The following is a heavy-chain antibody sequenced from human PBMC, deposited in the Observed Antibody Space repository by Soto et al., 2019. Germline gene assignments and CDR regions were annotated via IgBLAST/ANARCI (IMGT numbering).Heavy chain of an antibody. D-gene: IGHD3-22*01. J-gene: IGHJ5*02. Sequence: QVQLVQSGAEVKKPGSSVKVSCKAAGGTFSTYTITWVRHAPGQELEGMGRIIPIIGIINYAQKCQGRVPITADKFTGPASMELPRLQSEVSAVYYCAGDPDSHYNDSHASSYPWGQGTLVTVSS. CDR3: AGDPDSHYNDSHASSYP. V-gene: IGHV1-69*08. CDR2: IIPIIGII. CDR1: GGTFSTYT.